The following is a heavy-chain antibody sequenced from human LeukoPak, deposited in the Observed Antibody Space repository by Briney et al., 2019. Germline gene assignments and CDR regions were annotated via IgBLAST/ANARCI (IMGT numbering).Heavy chain of an antibody. Sequence: SETLSLTCTVSGGSVSSGGYYWSWIRQPPGKGLEWIGYIYYSGSTNYNPSLKSRVTISVDTSKNQFSLKLSSVTAADTAVYYCARGPTLGATTYFDYWGQGTLVTVSS. CDR2: IYYSGST. D-gene: IGHD1-26*01. J-gene: IGHJ4*02. CDR3: ARGPTLGATTYFDY. V-gene: IGHV4-61*08. CDR1: GGSVSSGGYY.